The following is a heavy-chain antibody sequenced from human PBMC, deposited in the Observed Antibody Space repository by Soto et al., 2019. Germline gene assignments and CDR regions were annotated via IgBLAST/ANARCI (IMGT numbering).Heavy chain of an antibody. CDR3: AKDLGYFDYRGPFDY. Sequence: QVQLVESGGGVVQPGRSLRLSCAASGFIFSSYGMHWVRQAPGKGLEWVAVISYDGSNKYYTDSVKGRFTISRDNSKNTLYLQMNSLRAEDTAVYYCAKDLGYFDYRGPFDYWGQGTLVTVSS. J-gene: IGHJ4*02. CDR2: ISYDGSNK. CDR1: GFIFSSYG. V-gene: IGHV3-30*18. D-gene: IGHD3-9*01.